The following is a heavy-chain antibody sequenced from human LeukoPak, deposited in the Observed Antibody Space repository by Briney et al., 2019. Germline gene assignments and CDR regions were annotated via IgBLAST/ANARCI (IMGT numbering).Heavy chain of an antibody. CDR2: IYYSRST. D-gene: IGHD2-15*01. CDR1: GDSIRSFY. Sequence: SETLSLTCTVSGDSIRSFYWSWIRQPPGKGLEWIGHIYYSRSTNYNPSLKSRVTISVDMSKNQFPLKMTSVNAADTAVYYCARDPGGSADYWGQGTLVTVSS. J-gene: IGHJ4*02. CDR3: ARDPGGSADY. V-gene: IGHV4-59*01.